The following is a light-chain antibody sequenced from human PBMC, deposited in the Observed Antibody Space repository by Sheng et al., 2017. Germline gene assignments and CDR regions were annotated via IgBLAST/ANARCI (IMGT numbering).Light chain of an antibody. Sequence: EIVLTQSPDILSLSPGERATLSCRASQSVSSSYLAWYQQKPGQAPRLLIYDASTGATGIPDRFSGSGSGTDFTLTITRLEPEDFAVYYCQQYGNSPHSFGQGTKLEI. CDR1: QSVSSSY. V-gene: IGKV3-20*01. CDR3: QQYGNSPHS. J-gene: IGKJ2*03. CDR2: DAS.